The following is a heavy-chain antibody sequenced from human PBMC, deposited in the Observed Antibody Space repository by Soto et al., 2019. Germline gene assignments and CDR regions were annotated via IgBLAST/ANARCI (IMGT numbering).Heavy chain of an antibody. CDR2: INPSGGST. Sequence: ASVKVSCKASGYTFTSYYMHWVRQAPGQGLEWMGIINPSGGSTSYAQKFQGRVTMTRDTSTSTVYMELSSLRSEDTAVYYCARDYYCSSTSCYSWQQLAPAYWGQGTLVTVSS. J-gene: IGHJ4*02. V-gene: IGHV1-46*01. D-gene: IGHD2-2*01. CDR1: GYTFTSYY. CDR3: ARDYYCSSTSCYSWQQLAPAY.